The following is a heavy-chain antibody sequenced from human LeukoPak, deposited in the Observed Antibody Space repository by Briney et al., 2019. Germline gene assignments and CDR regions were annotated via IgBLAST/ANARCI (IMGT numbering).Heavy chain of an antibody. CDR1: GYTFTSYD. J-gene: IGHJ6*02. CDR2: MNPNSGNT. Sequence: ASVKVSFKASGYTFTSYDINWVRQATGQGLEWMGWMNPNSGNTGYAQKFQGRVTMTRNTSISTAYMELSSLRSEDTAVYYCARGSSIAAAGSDYYYGMDVWGQGTTVTVSS. CDR3: ARGSSIAAAGSDYYYGMDV. D-gene: IGHD6-13*01. V-gene: IGHV1-8*01.